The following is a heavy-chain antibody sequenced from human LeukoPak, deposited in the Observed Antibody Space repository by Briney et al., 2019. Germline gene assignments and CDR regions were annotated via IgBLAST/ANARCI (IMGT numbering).Heavy chain of an antibody. J-gene: IGHJ4*02. CDR2: ISYDGSNK. CDR3: ARDIGWELRYFDY. Sequence: PGRSLRLPCAASGFTFSSYAMHWVRQAPGKGLEWVAVISYDGSNKYYADSVKGRFTISRDNSKNTLYLQMNSLRAEDTAVYYCARDIGWELRYFDYWGQGTLVTVSS. CDR1: GFTFSSYA. D-gene: IGHD1-26*01. V-gene: IGHV3-30-3*01.